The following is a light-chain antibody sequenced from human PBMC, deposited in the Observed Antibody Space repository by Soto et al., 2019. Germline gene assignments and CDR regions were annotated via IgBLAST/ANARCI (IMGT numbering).Light chain of an antibody. CDR2: DVS. CDR3: SSYTSGSTLEV. CDR1: SSDVGGYNY. J-gene: IGLJ1*01. Sequence: QSALTQPASVSGSPGQSITISCTGTSSDVGGYNYVSWYQQHPGQAPKLMIYDVSDRPSGVSNRFSGSKSGNTASLTISGLHAEDEADYYCSSYTSGSTLEVFGTGTKLTVL. V-gene: IGLV2-14*01.